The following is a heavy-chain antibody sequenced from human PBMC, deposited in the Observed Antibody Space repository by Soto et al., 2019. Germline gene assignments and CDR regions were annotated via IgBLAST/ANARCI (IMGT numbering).Heavy chain of an antibody. J-gene: IGHJ5*02. D-gene: IGHD3-3*01. CDR1: GVSISSSSYY. Sequence: SETLSLTCTVSGVSISSSSYYWGWIRQPPGKGLEWIGSIYYSGSTYYNPSLKSRVTISVDTSKNQFSLKLSSVTAADTAVYYCATTYYDFWSGYSQWFDPWGQGTLVTVSS. V-gene: IGHV4-39*01. CDR3: ATTYYDFWSGYSQWFDP. CDR2: IYYSGST.